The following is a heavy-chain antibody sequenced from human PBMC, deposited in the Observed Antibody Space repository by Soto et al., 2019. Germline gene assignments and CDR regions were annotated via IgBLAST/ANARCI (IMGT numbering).Heavy chain of an antibody. CDR1: GFPFSSYG. CDR2: ISYDGSNK. CDR3: AKDAAY. J-gene: IGHJ4*02. Sequence: PGGSLRLSCAASGFPFSSYGMHWVRQAPGKGLEWVAVISYDGSNKYYADSVKGRFTISRDNSKNTLYLQMNSLRAEDTAVYYCAKDAAYWGQGTLVTVSS. V-gene: IGHV3-30*18. D-gene: IGHD6-13*01.